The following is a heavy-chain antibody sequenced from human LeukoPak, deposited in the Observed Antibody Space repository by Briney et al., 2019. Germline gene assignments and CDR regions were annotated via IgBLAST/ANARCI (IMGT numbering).Heavy chain of an antibody. V-gene: IGHV4-59*12. CDR1: GGSINGYY. CDR2: IDYSGNT. D-gene: IGHD4-17*01. Sequence: SETLSLTCTVSGGSINGYYWSWIRQPPGKGLEWIAYIDYSGNTDYNPSLKSRVTISIETSKNQFSLKVRSVTAADSAIYYCARTASMVTTVIDYWGQGTLVTVSS. J-gene: IGHJ4*02. CDR3: ARTASMVTTVIDY.